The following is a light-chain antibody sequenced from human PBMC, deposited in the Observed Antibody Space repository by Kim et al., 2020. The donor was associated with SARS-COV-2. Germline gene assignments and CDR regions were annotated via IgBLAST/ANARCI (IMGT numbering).Light chain of an antibody. V-gene: IGKV3-15*01. Sequence: EIVMTQSPATLSVSPGERATLSCRASQSVNSNLAWYQQKPGQAPRLLIYDASTRATGLPARFSGSGSGTQFTLTFSSLQSEDFAVYYCQQYNYWPYTFGQGTKLEI. CDR1: QSVNSN. J-gene: IGKJ2*01. CDR2: DAS. CDR3: QQYNYWPYT.